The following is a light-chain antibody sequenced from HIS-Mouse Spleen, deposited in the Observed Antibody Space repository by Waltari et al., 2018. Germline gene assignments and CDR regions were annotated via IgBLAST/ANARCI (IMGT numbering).Light chain of an antibody. CDR1: QSVSSSY. V-gene: IGKV3-20*01. CDR2: GAS. Sequence: ETVLTQSPGTLSLSPGERATLSCRASQSVSSSYLAWYQQKPGQAPRLLIYGASSRATGIPDRFSGSGSGTDFTLTISRLEPEDFAVYYCQQYGSSPPWPFGQGTKVEIK. J-gene: IGKJ1*01. CDR3: QQYGSSPPWP.